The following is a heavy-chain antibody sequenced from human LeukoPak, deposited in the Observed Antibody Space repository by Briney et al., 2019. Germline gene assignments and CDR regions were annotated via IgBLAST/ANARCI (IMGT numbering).Heavy chain of an antibody. D-gene: IGHD6-13*01. CDR1: GGSISSGGYY. Sequence: PSQTLSLTCTVSGGSISSGGYYWSWIRQHPGQGLEWIGYIYYSGSTYDNPSLKSRVTISEDTSKNQFSLKLSPVTAADTAVYYCARSIAAAECFDYWGQGTLVTVSS. CDR3: ARSIAAAECFDY. CDR2: IYYSGST. J-gene: IGHJ4*02. V-gene: IGHV4-31*03.